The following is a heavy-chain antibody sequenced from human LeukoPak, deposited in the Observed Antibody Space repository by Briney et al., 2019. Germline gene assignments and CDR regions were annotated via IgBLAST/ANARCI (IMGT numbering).Heavy chain of an antibody. J-gene: IGHJ4*02. CDR2: ISWDGGST. CDR1: GFIFDDYA. D-gene: IGHD3-10*01. CDR3: ARDMRSTYYYGSGREFDY. Sequence: GGSLRLSCAASGFIFDDYAMHWVRQAPGKGLEWVSLISWDGGSTYYADSVKGRFTISRDNAKNSLYLQMNSLRAEDTAVYYCARDMRSTYYYGSGREFDYWGQGTLVTVSS. V-gene: IGHV3-43D*03.